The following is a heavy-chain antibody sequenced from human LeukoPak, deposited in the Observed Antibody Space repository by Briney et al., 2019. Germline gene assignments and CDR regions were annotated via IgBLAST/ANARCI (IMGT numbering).Heavy chain of an antibody. CDR1: GFTFSSYA. Sequence: GGSLRLSCAASGFTFSSYAMSWVRQAPGKGLEWVSAISGSGGSTYYADSVKGRFTISGDNAKNSLYLQMNSLRAEDTAVYYCARDESSSWYYWGQGTLVTVSS. CDR2: ISGSGGST. J-gene: IGHJ4*02. CDR3: ARDESSSWYY. D-gene: IGHD6-13*01. V-gene: IGHV3-23*01.